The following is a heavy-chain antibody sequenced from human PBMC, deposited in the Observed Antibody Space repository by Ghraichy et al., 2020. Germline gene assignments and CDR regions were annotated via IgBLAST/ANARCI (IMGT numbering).Heavy chain of an antibody. D-gene: IGHD1-26*01. CDR1: GGSISSSGYY. V-gene: IGHV4-39*02. Sequence: SETLSLTCTVSGGSISSSGYYWGWIRQPPGKGLEWIGTIYYSGSTHYNPSLKSRVTMSVDTFRNHFSLKLNSVTAADTAVYYCARRRGSYYGYWGQGILLTVSS. CDR3: ARRRGSYYGY. J-gene: IGHJ4*02. CDR2: IYYSGST.